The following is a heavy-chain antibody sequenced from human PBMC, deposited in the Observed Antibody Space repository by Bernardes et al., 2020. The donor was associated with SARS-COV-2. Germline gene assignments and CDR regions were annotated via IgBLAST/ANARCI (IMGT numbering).Heavy chain of an antibody. CDR1: GYTFSSYG. CDR3: ARPGPRSRITGTTYYYGMDV. J-gene: IGHJ6*02. V-gene: IGHV1-18*01. Sequence: ASVKVSCKASGYTFSSYGISWVRQAPGQGLEWMGWISAYNGNTNYAQKLQGRVTMTTDTSTSTAYMELRSLRSDDTAVYYCARPGPRSRITGTTYYYGMDVWGQGTTVTVSS. CDR2: ISAYNGNT. D-gene: IGHD1-20*01.